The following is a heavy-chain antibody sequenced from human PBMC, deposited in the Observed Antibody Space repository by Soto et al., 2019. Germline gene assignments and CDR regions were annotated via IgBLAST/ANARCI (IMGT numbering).Heavy chain of an antibody. CDR2: INHSGST. V-gene: IGHV4-34*01. CDR3: ARGGGWSAGGCYFDY. D-gene: IGHD3-3*01. J-gene: IGHJ4*02. Sequence: NPSETLSLTCAVYGGSFSGYYWSWIRQPPGKGLEWIGEINHSGSTGYNPSLKSRVTISVDTSKNQFSLKLSSVTAADTAVYYCARGGGWSAGGCYFDYWGQGTLVTVSS. CDR1: GGSFSGYY.